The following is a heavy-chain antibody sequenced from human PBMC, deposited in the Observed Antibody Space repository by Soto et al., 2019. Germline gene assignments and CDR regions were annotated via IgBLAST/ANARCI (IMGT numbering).Heavy chain of an antibody. CDR1: GGSTSGKY. CDR2: IYSSGRT. V-gene: IGHV4-4*07. D-gene: IGHD3-9*01. CDR3: ARDFDVNTALDYWYFDL. Sequence: QVHLQESGPGVVKASETLSLTCSLSGGSTSGKYWSWIRQSAGKGLEWIGRIYSSGRTHYNPSLGSRVSMSVAQNSFSLMLTAVTAADPAIYYCARDFDVNTALDYWYFDLWGRGTQVSVS. J-gene: IGHJ2*01.